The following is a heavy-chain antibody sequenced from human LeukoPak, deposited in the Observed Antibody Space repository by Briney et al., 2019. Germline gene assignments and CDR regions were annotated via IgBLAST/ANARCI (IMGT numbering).Heavy chain of an antibody. V-gene: IGHV4-39*01. D-gene: IGHD3-16*02. J-gene: IGHJ4*02. CDR3: ARHVHGYYDYVWGSYRYTVFDY. CDR2: IYYSGST. Sequence: SETLSLTCTVSGGSISSSSYYWGWIRQPPGKGLEWIGSIYYSGSTYYNPSLKSRVTISVDTSKNQFSLKLSSVTAADTAVYYCARHVHGYYDYVWGSYRYTVFDYWGQGTLVTVSS. CDR1: GGSISSSSYY.